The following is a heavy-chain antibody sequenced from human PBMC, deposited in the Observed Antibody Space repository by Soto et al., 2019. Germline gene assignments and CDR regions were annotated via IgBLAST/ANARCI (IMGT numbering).Heavy chain of an antibody. V-gene: IGHV3-23*01. CDR3: AKGEYDYGDYADAFDI. CDR2: ISGSGGST. Sequence: PGGSLRLSCASSGFTFSSYAMSLVRQAPGKGLEWVSAISGSGGSTYYADSVKGRFTISRDNSKNTLYLQMNSLRAEDTAVYYCAKGEYDYGDYADAFDIWGQGTMVTVSS. D-gene: IGHD4-17*01. CDR1: GFTFSSYA. J-gene: IGHJ3*02.